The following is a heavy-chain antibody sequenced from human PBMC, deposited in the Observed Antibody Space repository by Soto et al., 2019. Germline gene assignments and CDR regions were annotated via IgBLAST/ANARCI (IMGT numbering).Heavy chain of an antibody. CDR1: GFSFSSYD. V-gene: IGHV3-23*01. Sequence: EVQLLESGGGLVQPGGSLRLSCAASGFSFSSYDMSWARQAPGKGLEWVSVISNSGGTTFYADSVKGRFTISRDNFKNTVFLQMSSLRAEDTAVYYCAKYVAVAGTALYGMDVWGQGTTVTVSS. D-gene: IGHD6-19*01. J-gene: IGHJ6*02. CDR3: AKYVAVAGTALYGMDV. CDR2: ISNSGGTT.